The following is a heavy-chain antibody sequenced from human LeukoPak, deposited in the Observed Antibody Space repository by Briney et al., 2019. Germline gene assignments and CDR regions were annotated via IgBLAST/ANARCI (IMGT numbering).Heavy chain of an antibody. CDR3: ARDIDTDYYYGMDV. CDR1: GFTFSSYG. D-gene: IGHD3-16*02. V-gene: IGHV3-33*01. CDR2: IWYDGSNK. J-gene: IGHJ6*02. Sequence: GGSLRLSCAASGFTFSSYGMHWVRQAPGKGLGWVAVIWYDGSNKYYADSVKGRFTISRDNSKNTLYLQMNSLRAEDTAVYYCARDIDTDYYYGMDVWGQGTTVTVSS.